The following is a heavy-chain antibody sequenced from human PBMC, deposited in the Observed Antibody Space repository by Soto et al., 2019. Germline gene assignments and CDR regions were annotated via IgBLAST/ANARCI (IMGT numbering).Heavy chain of an antibody. CDR2: ISYDGSNK. CDR3: ARDRVVPAAIRAGYYYYYGMDV. J-gene: IGHJ6*02. Sequence: QVQLVESGGGVVQPGRSLRLSCAASGFTFSSYAMHWVRQAPGKGLEWVAVISYDGSNKYYADSVKGRFTISRDNSKNTVVLEMNSLRAEDTAVYYCARDRVVPAAIRAGYYYYYGMDVWGQGTTVTVSS. D-gene: IGHD2-2*02. CDR1: GFTFSSYA. V-gene: IGHV3-30-3*01.